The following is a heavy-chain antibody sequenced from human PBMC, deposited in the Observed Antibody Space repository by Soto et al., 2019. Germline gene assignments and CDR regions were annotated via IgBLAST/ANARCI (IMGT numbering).Heavy chain of an antibody. J-gene: IGHJ6*02. V-gene: IGHV1-46*02. D-gene: IGHD5-12*01. Sequence: GASVKVSCKASGYTLNTYYMHWMRQAPGQGPEWMGIINPRGGGTTYAQNFQDRVTMTSDTSSSTVYMELSSLRSEDTAVYYCARGGGFSPYHYNLDVWGQGTTVTVSS. CDR1: GYTLNTYY. CDR3: ARGGGFSPYHYNLDV. CDR2: INPRGGGT.